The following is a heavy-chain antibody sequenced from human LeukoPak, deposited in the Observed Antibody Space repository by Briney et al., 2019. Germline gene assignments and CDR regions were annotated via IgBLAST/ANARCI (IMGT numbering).Heavy chain of an antibody. J-gene: IGHJ4*02. CDR2: ISSSSSYI. CDR1: GFTLSSYS. CDR3: ARGGGYYYSYAQLD. Sequence: PGGSLRLSCAASGFTLSSYSMNWVRQAPGKGLEWVSSISSSSSYIYYADSVKGRFTISRDNPKNSLYLQMNSLRAEDTAVYYCARGGGYYYSYAQLDWGQGTLVTVSS. V-gene: IGHV3-21*01. D-gene: IGHD5-18*01.